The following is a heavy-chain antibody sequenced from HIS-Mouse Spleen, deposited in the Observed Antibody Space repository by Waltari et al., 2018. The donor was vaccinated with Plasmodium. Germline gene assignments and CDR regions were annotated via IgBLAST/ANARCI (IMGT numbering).Heavy chain of an antibody. V-gene: IGHV4-39*01. J-gene: IGHJ4*02. D-gene: IGHD1-26*01. CDR2: IYYSGST. CDR3: ARRGGSYYYFDY. CDR1: GGSISSSSYY. Sequence: QLQLQESGPGLVKPSETLSLTCTVSGGSISSSSYYWGWIRQPPGKGLEWIGGIYYSGSTYSNPSLKSRVTISVDTSKNQFSLKLSSVTAADTAVYYCARRGGSYYYFDYWGQGTLVTVSS.